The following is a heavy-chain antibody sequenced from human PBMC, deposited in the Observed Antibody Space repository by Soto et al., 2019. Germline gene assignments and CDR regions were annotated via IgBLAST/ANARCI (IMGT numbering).Heavy chain of an antibody. D-gene: IGHD2-15*01. CDR3: ARGGRDCSGGSCYYYYYYGMDV. J-gene: IGHJ6*02. V-gene: IGHV6-1*01. CDR1: GDSVSSNSDA. CDR2: TYYRSKWYN. Sequence: SPTLSLTCAISGDSVSSNSDAWNWIRQSPSRGLEWLGRTYYRSKWYNDYAVSVKSRITINPDTSKNQFSLQLNSVTPEDTAVYYCARGGRDCSGGSCYYYYYYGMDVWGQGTTVTVSS.